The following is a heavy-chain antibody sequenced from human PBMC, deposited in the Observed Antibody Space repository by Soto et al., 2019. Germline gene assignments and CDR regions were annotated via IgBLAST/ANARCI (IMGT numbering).Heavy chain of an antibody. CDR2: IKQDGSEK. D-gene: IGHD6-13*01. CDR1: GFTFSNYW. J-gene: IGHJ4*02. V-gene: IGHV3-7*03. CDR3: ARGRGAAADYFDF. Sequence: GGSLRLSCAASGFTFSNYWMTWVRQAPGKGLEWVANIKQDGSEKYYVDSVKGRFTISRDNAKNSLYLQMNSLRAEDTAVYYCARGRGAAADYFDFWGQGTLVTVSS.